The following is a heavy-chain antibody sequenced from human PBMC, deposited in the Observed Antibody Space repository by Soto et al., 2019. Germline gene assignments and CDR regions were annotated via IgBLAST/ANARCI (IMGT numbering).Heavy chain of an antibody. V-gene: IGHV1-24*01. CDR2: FDSEDGET. CDR1: GHTLSELS. D-gene: IGHD3-22*01. CDR3: ATSIVVVTHPFDY. J-gene: IGHJ4*02. Sequence: ASVKVSCKVSGHTLSELSMQWVRQAPGKGLEWMGGFDSEDGETIYAQKFQGRVTMTEDTSTDTAYMELSSLRSEDTAVYYCATSIVVVTHPFDYWGQGTLVTVPQ.